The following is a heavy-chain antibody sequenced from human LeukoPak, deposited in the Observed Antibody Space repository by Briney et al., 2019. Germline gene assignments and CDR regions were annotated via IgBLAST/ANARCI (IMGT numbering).Heavy chain of an antibody. Sequence: ASETLSLTCAIYSESFSGYFWSWIRQPPGKGLEWIGEINYSGSTYYNPSLKSRVTISVDTSKNQFSLKLSSVTAADTAVYYCARIQLWDYYYYYYMDVWGKGTTVTVSS. CDR2: INYSGST. D-gene: IGHD5-18*01. CDR1: SESFSGYF. J-gene: IGHJ6*03. CDR3: ARIQLWDYYYYYYMDV. V-gene: IGHV4-34*01.